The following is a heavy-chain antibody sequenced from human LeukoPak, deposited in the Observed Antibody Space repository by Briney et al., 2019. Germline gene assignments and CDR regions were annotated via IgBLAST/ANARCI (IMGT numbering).Heavy chain of an antibody. CDR3: ARRGDGYNRFDY. D-gene: IGHD5-24*01. Sequence: SETLSLTCTVSGGSISSYYWSWIRQPPGKGLEWIGYIYYSGSTNYNPSLKSRLTISVDTSKNQFSLKLSSVTAADTAVYYCARRGDGYNRFDYWGQGTLVTVSS. CDR2: IYYSGST. CDR1: GGSISSYY. V-gene: IGHV4-59*08. J-gene: IGHJ4*02.